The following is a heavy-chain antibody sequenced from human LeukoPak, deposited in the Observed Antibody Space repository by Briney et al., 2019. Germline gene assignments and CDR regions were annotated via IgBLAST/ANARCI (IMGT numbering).Heavy chain of an antibody. Sequence: GGSLRLSCAASGFTFSSYGMHGVRQAPGRGLEWVAVIWYDGSNKYYADSVKVRFTISRDNSKNTLYLQMNSLRAEDTAVYSCASEGYGSGSYYGGDYWGQGTLVTVSS. CDR2: IWYDGSNK. V-gene: IGHV3-33*01. D-gene: IGHD3-10*01. CDR1: GFTFSSYG. CDR3: ASEGYGSGSYYGGDY. J-gene: IGHJ4*02.